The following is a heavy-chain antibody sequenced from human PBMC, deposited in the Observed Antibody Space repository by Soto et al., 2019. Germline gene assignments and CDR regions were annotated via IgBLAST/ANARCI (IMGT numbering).Heavy chain of an antibody. D-gene: IGHD6-6*01. CDR2: ISGSGGST. Sequence: PGGSLRLSCAASGFTFSSYAMSWVRQAPGKGLEWVSAISGSGGSTYYADSVKGRFTISRDNSKNTLYLQMNSLRAEDTAVYYCAKSVYSSSSGIHFDYWGQGTLVTVSS. V-gene: IGHV3-23*01. CDR3: AKSVYSSSSGIHFDY. J-gene: IGHJ4*02. CDR1: GFTFSSYA.